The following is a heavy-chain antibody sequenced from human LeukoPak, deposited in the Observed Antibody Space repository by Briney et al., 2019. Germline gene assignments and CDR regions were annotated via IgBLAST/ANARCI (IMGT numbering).Heavy chain of an antibody. V-gene: IGHV4-4*07. CDR1: GGSISSYY. CDR2: IYTSGST. J-gene: IGHJ4*02. CDR3: ARGTYDRLPYFDY. Sequence: SETLSLTCTVAGGSISSYYWSWSRQPAGKGLEWIGRIYTSGSTNYNPSLKSRVTMSVDTSKNQFSLKLSSVTAADTAVYYCARGTYDRLPYFDYWGQGTLVTVSS. D-gene: IGHD5-12*01.